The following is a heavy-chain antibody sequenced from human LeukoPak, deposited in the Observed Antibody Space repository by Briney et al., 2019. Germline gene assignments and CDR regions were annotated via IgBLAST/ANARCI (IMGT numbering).Heavy chain of an antibody. V-gene: IGHV1-69*13. CDR2: IIPIFGTA. J-gene: IGHJ5*02. Sequence: SVKVSCKASGYTFTSYGISWVRQAPGQGLEWMGGIIPIFGTANYAQKFQGRVTITADESTSTAYMELSSLRSEDTAVYYCARDQGYGGNSRWFDPWGQGTLVTVSS. CDR1: GYTFTSYG. CDR3: ARDQGYGGNSRWFDP. D-gene: IGHD4-23*01.